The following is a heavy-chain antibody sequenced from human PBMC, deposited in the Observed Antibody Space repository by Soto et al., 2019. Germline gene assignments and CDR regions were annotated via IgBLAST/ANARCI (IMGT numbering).Heavy chain of an antibody. V-gene: IGHV1-18*01. CDR3: ARAKRITGDFDY. D-gene: IGHD3-3*01. CDR2: ISGKNGGT. Sequence: QVQLEQSGPEVKKPGASVKVSCKASGYSFTDYGVTWVRQAPGQGLEWMGWISGKNGGTNYAQELHGRVTMTTDTSTKTVYMEMRSLKSDDTAVYYCARAKRITGDFDYWGQGTLVAVSS. CDR1: GYSFTDYG. J-gene: IGHJ4*02.